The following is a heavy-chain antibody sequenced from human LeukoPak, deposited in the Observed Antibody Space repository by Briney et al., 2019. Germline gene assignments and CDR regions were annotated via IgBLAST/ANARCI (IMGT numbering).Heavy chain of an antibody. Sequence: GGSLRLSCAASGFTFSRNGMHWVRQAPGKGLEWVSAISGSGGTTYYADSVKGRFTISRDNSKNTLYLQINSLRDEDTAVYYCAKDHLPGIVVADRDYWGQGTLVTVSS. CDR1: GFTFSRNG. CDR3: AKDHLPGIVVADRDY. D-gene: IGHD6-19*01. J-gene: IGHJ4*02. V-gene: IGHV3-23*01. CDR2: ISGSGGTT.